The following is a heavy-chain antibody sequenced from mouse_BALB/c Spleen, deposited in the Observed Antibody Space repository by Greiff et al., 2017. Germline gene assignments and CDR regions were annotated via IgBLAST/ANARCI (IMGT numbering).Heavy chain of an antibody. V-gene: IGHV14-3*02. CDR3: ARSGVYDYDRAMDY. Sequence: EVQLVESGAELVKPGASVKLSCTASGFNIKDTYMHWVKQRPEQGLEWIGRIDPANGNTKYDPKFQGKATITADTSSNTAYLQLSSLTSEDTAVYYCARSGVYDYDRAMDYWGQGTSVTVSS. J-gene: IGHJ4*01. CDR2: IDPANGNT. D-gene: IGHD2-4*01. CDR1: GFNIKDTY.